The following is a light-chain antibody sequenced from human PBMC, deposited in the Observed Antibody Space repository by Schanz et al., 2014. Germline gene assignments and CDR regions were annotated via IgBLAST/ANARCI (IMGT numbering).Light chain of an antibody. J-gene: IGLJ1*01. Sequence: QSALTQPASVSGSPGQSITISCTGTSSDVGTYSFISWYQHHPGKAPKLMIYEDTKRPSGVSSRFSGSKSGNTASLTISGLREEDEADYYCSSYTSSTTYVFGTGTKLTVL. CDR3: SSYTSSTTYV. CDR1: SSDVGTYSF. CDR2: EDT. V-gene: IGLV2-14*02.